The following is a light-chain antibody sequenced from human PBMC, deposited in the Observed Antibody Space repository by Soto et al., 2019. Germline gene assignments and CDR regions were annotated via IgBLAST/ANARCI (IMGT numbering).Light chain of an antibody. CDR3: QQYKSYSPYT. Sequence: DIQMTQSPSTLSASVGDRVTITCRASQSISIWVAWYQQKPGKAPKLLIYKASSLESGVPSRFSGSGSGTEFTLTISSRLQDDVSAYYCQQYKSYSPYTFGQGTKVEIK. CDR2: KAS. CDR1: QSISIW. J-gene: IGKJ2*01. V-gene: IGKV1-5*03.